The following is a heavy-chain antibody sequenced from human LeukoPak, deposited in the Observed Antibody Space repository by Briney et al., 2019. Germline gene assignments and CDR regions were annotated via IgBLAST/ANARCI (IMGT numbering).Heavy chain of an antibody. CDR3: AKDVRGYYFDY. CDR1: GFTFSSYW. J-gene: IGHJ4*02. CDR2: IKQDGSEK. Sequence: GGSLRLSCAASGFTFSSYWMSWVRQAPGKGLEWVANIKQDGSEKYYVASVKGRFTISRDNAKNSLYLQMNSLRAEDTAVYYCAKDVRGYYFDYWGQGTLVTVSS. D-gene: IGHD3-16*01. V-gene: IGHV3-7*01.